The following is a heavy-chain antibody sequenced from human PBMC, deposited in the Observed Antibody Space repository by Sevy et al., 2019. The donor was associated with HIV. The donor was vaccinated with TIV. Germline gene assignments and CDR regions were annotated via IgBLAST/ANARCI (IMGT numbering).Heavy chain of an antibody. V-gene: IGHV3-49*04. CDR3: SRSFHTSGYYRPSEY. Sequence: GGSLRLSCTASGFSFGEYGMTWVRQAPGKGLEWVAFIRSKAHSATTEYAASVKDRFTLSRDDSKSIAYLQMSSLKTEDTAVYFCSRSFHTSGYYRPSEYWGQGTPVTVSS. J-gene: IGHJ4*02. CDR1: GFSFGEYG. D-gene: IGHD3-22*01. CDR2: IRSKAHSATT.